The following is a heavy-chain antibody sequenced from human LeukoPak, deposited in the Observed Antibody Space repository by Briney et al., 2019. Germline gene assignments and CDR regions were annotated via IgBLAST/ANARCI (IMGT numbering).Heavy chain of an antibody. V-gene: IGHV3-30-3*01. Sequence: PCGSLRLSFAASGFTFSSYAMHWVRQAPGKGLEWVAVISYDGSNKYYADSVKGRFTISRDNSKNTLYLQMNSLRAEDTAVYYCARAAPITMVRGVIFGANWFDPWGQGTLVTVSS. CDR2: ISYDGSNK. CDR1: GFTFSSYA. CDR3: ARAAPITMVRGVIFGANWFDP. D-gene: IGHD3-10*01. J-gene: IGHJ5*02.